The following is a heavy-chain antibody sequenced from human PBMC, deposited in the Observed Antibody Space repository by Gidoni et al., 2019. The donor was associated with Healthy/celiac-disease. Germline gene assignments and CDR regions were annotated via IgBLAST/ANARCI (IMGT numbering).Heavy chain of an antibody. CDR3: ARAVVGATMKFLFDY. J-gene: IGHJ4*02. D-gene: IGHD1-26*01. Sequence: YNPSLKSRVTISVDTSKNQFSLKLSSVTAADTAVYYCARAVVGATMKFLFDYWGQGTLVTVSS. V-gene: IGHV4-31*02.